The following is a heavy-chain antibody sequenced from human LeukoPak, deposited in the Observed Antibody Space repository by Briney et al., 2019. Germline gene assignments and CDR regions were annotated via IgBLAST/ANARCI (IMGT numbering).Heavy chain of an antibody. Sequence: PSETLSLTCAVYGGSFSGYYCSWIRQPPGKGLEWIGEINHSGSTNYNPSLKSRLNMSVDTSKNQFSLKLSSVTAADTAVYYCARFLGIVGATSEGFDYWGQGTLVTVSS. D-gene: IGHD1-26*01. CDR3: ARFLGIVGATSEGFDY. CDR2: INHSGST. CDR1: GGSFSGYY. V-gene: IGHV4-34*01. J-gene: IGHJ4*02.